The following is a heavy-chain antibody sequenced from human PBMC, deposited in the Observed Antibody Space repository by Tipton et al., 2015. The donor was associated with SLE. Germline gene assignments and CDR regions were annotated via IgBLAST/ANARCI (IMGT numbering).Heavy chain of an antibody. CDR1: GFTFSSYA. D-gene: IGHD1-26*01. V-gene: IGHV3-30-3*01. J-gene: IGHJ4*02. Sequence: SLRLFCAASGFTFSSYAMHWVRQAPGKGLEWVAVISYDGSNKYYADSVKGRFTISRDNSKNTLYLQMNSLRAEDTAVYYCAKVDSGSYTDYFDYWGQGTLVTVSS. CDR3: AKVDSGSYTDYFDY. CDR2: ISYDGSNK.